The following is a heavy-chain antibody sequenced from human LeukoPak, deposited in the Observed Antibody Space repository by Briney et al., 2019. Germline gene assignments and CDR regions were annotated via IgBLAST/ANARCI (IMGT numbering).Heavy chain of an antibody. D-gene: IGHD2-2*01. CDR2: IRSKANSYAT. J-gene: IGHJ4*02. Sequence: GGSLRLSCAASGFTFSGSAMHWVRQASGKGLEWVGRIRSKANSYATAYAASVKGRFTISRDDSKNTAYLQMNSLKTEDTAVYYCTTLTPYCSSTSCYSLDYWGQGTLVTVSS. V-gene: IGHV3-73*01. CDR3: TTLTPYCSSTSCYSLDY. CDR1: GFTFSGSA.